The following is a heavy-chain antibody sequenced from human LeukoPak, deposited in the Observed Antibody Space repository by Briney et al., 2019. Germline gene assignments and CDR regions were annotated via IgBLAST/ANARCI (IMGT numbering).Heavy chain of an antibody. CDR3: ASGYKTVSVFDH. CDR1: GYTFTTYY. CDR2: INPSGGGT. J-gene: IGHJ4*02. V-gene: IGHV1-46*01. Sequence: ASVKVSCKASGYTFTTYYMHWVRQVPGQGLVWMGLINPSGGGTRYAQKFQGRVTMTRDTSTSTVYMELSSLRSEDTAVYYCASGYKTVSVFDHWGQGTLVTVSS. D-gene: IGHD5-24*01.